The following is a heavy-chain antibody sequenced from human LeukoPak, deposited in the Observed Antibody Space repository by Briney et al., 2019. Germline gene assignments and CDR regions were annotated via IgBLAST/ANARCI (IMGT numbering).Heavy chain of an antibody. J-gene: IGHJ4*02. CDR2: IYSGGST. Sequence: PGGCLRLSCAASGFIFSDHYMDWVRQAPGKGLEWVSVIYSGGSTYYADSVKGRFTISRDNSKNTLYLQMNSLRAEDTAVYYCARDRGLGELSLYLDYWGQGTLVTVSS. CDR3: ARDRGLGELSLYLDY. CDR1: GFIFSDHY. D-gene: IGHD3-16*02. V-gene: IGHV3-53*01.